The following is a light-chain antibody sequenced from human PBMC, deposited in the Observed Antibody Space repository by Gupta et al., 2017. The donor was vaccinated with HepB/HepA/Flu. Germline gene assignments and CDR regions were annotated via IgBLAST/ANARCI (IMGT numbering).Light chain of an antibody. V-gene: IGLV1-47*01. CDR3: AAWDDSLRSWV. Sequence: QSVLTQPPSASGTPGQRVTISCSGSSPDIGSIYVYWYQQLPGTAPNLLIYRTNQRRSGVPDRFSGSQSGTSASLAISGLRSEDEADYYCAAWDDSLRSWVFGGGTKLIVL. J-gene: IGLJ3*02. CDR2: RTN. CDR1: SPDIGSIY.